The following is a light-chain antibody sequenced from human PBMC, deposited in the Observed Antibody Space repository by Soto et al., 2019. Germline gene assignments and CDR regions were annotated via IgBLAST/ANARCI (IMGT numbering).Light chain of an antibody. J-gene: IGKJ4*01. V-gene: IGKV1-9*01. CDR1: QVISNF. CDR2: AAS. Sequence: DIQLTQSPSFLSASVGDRVTFTCRASQVISNFLAWYQQKPGEAPKLLIYAASTLQSGVPSRFXGSGXGTXXXXXXXXXQPEDSATYYCQQLNSYPLTFGEGTKVEIK. CDR3: QQLNSYPLT.